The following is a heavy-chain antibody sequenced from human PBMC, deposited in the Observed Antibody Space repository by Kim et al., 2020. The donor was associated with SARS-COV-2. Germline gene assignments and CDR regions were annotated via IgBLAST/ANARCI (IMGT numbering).Heavy chain of an antibody. Sequence: GGTNYAQKFQGRVTMTRDTSISTAYMELSRLRSDDTAVYYCASIAARPGYWGQGTLVTVSS. J-gene: IGHJ4*02. CDR2: GGT. CDR3: ASIAARPGY. V-gene: IGHV1-2*02. D-gene: IGHD6-6*01.